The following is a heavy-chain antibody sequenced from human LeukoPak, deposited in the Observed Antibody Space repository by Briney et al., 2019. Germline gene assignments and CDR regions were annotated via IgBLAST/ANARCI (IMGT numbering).Heavy chain of an antibody. CDR1: GGSISSGGYY. V-gene: IGHV4-31*03. Sequence: SETLSLTCTVSGGSISSGGYYWSWIRQHPGKGLEWIGYIYYSGSTYYNPSLKSRVTISVDTSKNQFSLKLSSVTAADTAVYYCARSTTRNYYGSGSSDYWGQGTLVTVSS. CDR3: ARSTTRNYYGSGSSDY. D-gene: IGHD3-10*01. J-gene: IGHJ4*02. CDR2: IYYSGST.